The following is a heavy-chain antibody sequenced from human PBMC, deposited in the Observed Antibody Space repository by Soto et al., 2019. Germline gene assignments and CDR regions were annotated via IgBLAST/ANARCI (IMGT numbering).Heavy chain of an antibody. CDR3: ARRPLTSQLVATIGNWFDP. D-gene: IGHD5-12*01. Sequence: QVQLVQSGAEVKKPGASVKVSCKASGYTFTSYGISCVRQAPGQGLEWMGWISAYNGNTNYAQKLQGRVTMTTDTSTSTAYRELRSLRSDDTAVYYCARRPLTSQLVATIGNWFDPWGQGTLVTVSS. J-gene: IGHJ5*02. V-gene: IGHV1-18*01. CDR2: ISAYNGNT. CDR1: GYTFTSYG.